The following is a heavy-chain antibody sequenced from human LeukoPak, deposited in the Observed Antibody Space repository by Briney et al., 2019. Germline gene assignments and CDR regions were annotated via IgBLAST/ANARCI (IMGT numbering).Heavy chain of an antibody. CDR1: GFTFSSYS. J-gene: IGHJ4*02. D-gene: IGHD4-23*01. Sequence: KTGGSLRLSCAASGFTFSSYSMNWVRQAPGKGLEWVSSISSSSSYIYYADSVKGRFTISRDNAKNSLYLQMNSLRAEDTAVYYCARDSPTVVTPGLFNYWGQGTLVTASS. CDR2: ISSSSSYI. CDR3: ARDSPTVVTPGLFNY. V-gene: IGHV3-21*01.